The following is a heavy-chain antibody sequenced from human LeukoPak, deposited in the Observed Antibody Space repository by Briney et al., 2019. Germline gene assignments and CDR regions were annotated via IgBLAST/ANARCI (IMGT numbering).Heavy chain of an antibody. V-gene: IGHV3-30*04. CDR1: GLTFSSYA. CDR3: ASDRLRATTSTLAY. D-gene: IGHD2/OR15-2a*01. Sequence: GGSLTLSCAPTGLTFSSYAMHWVRQAPGKGLECVAVISYDGSNKYYADSVKGRFSISRDNSKNTLYVQMNILMAKDTGVDYGASDRLRATTSTLAYWGQGTLVTVSS. CDR2: ISYDGSNK. J-gene: IGHJ4*02.